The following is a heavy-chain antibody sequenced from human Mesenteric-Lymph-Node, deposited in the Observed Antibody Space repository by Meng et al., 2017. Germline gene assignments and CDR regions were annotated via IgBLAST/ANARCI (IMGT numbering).Heavy chain of an antibody. V-gene: IGHV4-4*08. D-gene: IGHD4-17*01. CDR2: VYATVST. CDR3: ARGDTTVTSVAFDY. Sequence: SETLSLTCTVSPGSFSTYYWSWIRQPPGKGLEWIGYVYATVSTRYNPSLKPRLTLSVDTSKNQFSLKLTSVTTPDTAVYYRARGDTTVTSVAFDYWGQGTPVTVSS. J-gene: IGHJ4*02. CDR1: PGSFSTYY.